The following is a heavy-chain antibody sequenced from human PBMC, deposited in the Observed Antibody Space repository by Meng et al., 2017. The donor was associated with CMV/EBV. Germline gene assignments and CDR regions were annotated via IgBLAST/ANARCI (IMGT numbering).Heavy chain of an antibody. CDR2: IIPIFGTA. CDR3: ARMPRDGYNYIDY. Sequence: QVHPDNSGGWVKEPGPRVKCSCKPSGGDFSRYAIIWFRQAPAQGLEWMGGIIPIFGTANYAQKFQGRVTITADESTSTAYMELSSLRSEDTAVYYCARMPRDGYNYIDYWGQGTLVTVSS. V-gene: IGHV1-69*01. CDR1: GGDFSRYA. D-gene: IGHD5-24*01. J-gene: IGHJ4*02.